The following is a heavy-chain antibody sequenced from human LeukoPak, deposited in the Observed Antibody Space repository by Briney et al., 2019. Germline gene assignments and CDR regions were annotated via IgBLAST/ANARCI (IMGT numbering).Heavy chain of an antibody. CDR3: ARGEPGFGGLPTVLDN. CDR2: ISSSTTFI. V-gene: IGHV3-21*01. Sequence: GGSLRLSCAASGFSFSSFSMNWVRQAPGKGLEGVSSISSSTTFIDYADSEKGRFTISRDNAKDSLYLQMNSLRAEDTAVYYCARGEPGFGGLPTVLDNWGQGALVTVSS. D-gene: IGHD4-23*01. CDR1: GFSFSSFS. J-gene: IGHJ4*02.